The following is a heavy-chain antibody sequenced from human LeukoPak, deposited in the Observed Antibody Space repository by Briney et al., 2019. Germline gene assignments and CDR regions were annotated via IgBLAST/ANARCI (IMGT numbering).Heavy chain of an antibody. CDR1: GGSISGYC. J-gene: IGHJ4*02. V-gene: IGHV4-59*08. CDR2: FCYGGST. D-gene: IGHD2-21*01. CDR3: ARGIPLAY. Sequence: SETLSLTCTVSGGSISGYCWGWVRQPPGKGLEWIGNFCYGGSTNYNPSLKSRVTISVDTSKGQFSLILSSVTAADTAVYYCARGIPLAYWGQGTLVTVSS.